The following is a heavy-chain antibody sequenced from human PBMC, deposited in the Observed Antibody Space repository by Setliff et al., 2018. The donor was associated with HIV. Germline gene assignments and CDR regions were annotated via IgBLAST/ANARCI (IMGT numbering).Heavy chain of an antibody. D-gene: IGHD2-21*02. CDR1: GYAFDNYW. CDR2: IYPGDSDT. J-gene: IGHJ6*03. Sequence: GESLKISCRASGYAFDNYWIGWVRQMPGKGLEWMGVIYPGDSDTRYSPSFQGQVTISADRSISTAYLQWRSLKASDTAMYYCARQGEVTAVAPFNNFYMDVWGKGTAVTVSS. V-gene: IGHV5-51*01. CDR3: ARQGEVTAVAPFNNFYMDV.